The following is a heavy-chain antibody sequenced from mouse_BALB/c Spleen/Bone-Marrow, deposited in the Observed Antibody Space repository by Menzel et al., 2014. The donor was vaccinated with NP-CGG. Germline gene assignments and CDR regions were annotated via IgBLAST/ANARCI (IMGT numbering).Heavy chain of an antibody. CDR1: GFNIKDYY. J-gene: IGHJ2*01. V-gene: IGHV14-4*02. Sequence: EVRLMEFGAELVTAVASDKLPCTSSGFNIKDYYMHWVKQRPAHGLVRIGWIDPENGDTEYAPKFLGKATITADPPSSTASLQLRSMTSENSAVYSCNAWGYVDDWGQGTPLTVSP. CDR2: IDPENGDT. CDR3: NAWGYVDD.